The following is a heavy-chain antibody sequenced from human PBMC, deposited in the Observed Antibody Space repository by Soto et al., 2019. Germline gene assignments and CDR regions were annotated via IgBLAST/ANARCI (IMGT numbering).Heavy chain of an antibody. Sequence: ASVKVSFKASGYTFTSYGSSWVRQAPGQGLEWMGWISAYNGNTNYAQKPQGRVTMTTDTSTSTAYMELRSLRSDDTAVYYCARDQAIVVVPAAHPYYYYYGMDVWGQGTTVTVSS. CDR3: ARDQAIVVVPAAHPYYYYYGMDV. CDR2: ISAYNGNT. D-gene: IGHD2-2*01. CDR1: GYTFTSYG. V-gene: IGHV1-18*04. J-gene: IGHJ6*02.